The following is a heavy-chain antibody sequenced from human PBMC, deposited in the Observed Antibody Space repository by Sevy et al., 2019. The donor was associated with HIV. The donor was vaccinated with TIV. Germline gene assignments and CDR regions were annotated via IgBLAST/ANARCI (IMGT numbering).Heavy chain of an antibody. V-gene: IGHV3-33*01. J-gene: IGHJ4*02. D-gene: IGHD6-19*01. CDR3: ARESIAVAGIGYYFHY. CDR1: GFTYNGYG. CDR2: IWYDGSNK. Sequence: GGSLRLSCAAFGFTYNGYGMHWVRQAPGKGLEWVAVIWYDGSNKGYADSVKGRFTISRDNSKNTLYLQMNNLRAEETAVYYCARESIAVAGIGYYFHYWGQGTLVTVSS.